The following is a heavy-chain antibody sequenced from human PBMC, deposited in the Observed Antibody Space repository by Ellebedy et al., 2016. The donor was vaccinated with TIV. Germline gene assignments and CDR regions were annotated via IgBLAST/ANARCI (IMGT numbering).Heavy chain of an antibody. J-gene: IGHJ6*02. D-gene: IGHD6-19*01. Sequence: ASVKVSCKASGYTFTSYYMHWVRQAPGQGLEWMGIINLSGDSTSYAQKFQGRVTMTEDTSTDTAYMELSSLRSEDTAVYYCATRSKVAGPKPYYYYGMDVWGQGTTVTVSS. CDR1: GYTFTSYY. CDR2: INLSGDST. V-gene: IGHV1-46*01. CDR3: ATRSKVAGPKPYYYYGMDV.